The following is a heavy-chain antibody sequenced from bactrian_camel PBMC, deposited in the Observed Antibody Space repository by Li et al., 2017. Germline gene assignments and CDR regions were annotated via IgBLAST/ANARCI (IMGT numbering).Heavy chain of an antibody. CDR1: GFTFAAYW. Sequence: HVQLVESGGGLVQPGGSLRLSCDASGFTFAAYWMYWVRQAPGKGLEWVAAMDSGADTIYYADSVKGRFAISRDNAKNTLYLQLNSTKTEDTAMYYCVNGASDVGYNYWGQGTQVTVS. CDR3: VNGASDVGYNY. D-gene: IGHD5*01. J-gene: IGHJ4*01. CDR2: MDSGADTI. V-gene: IGHV3S1*01.